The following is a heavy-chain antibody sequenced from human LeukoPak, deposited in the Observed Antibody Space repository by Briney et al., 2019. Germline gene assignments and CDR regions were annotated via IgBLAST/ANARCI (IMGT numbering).Heavy chain of an antibody. CDR3: ARWYGGNRSYWYFDL. Sequence: GGSLRLSCAASGFTFSSYAMSWVRQAPGKGLEWVSVIYSGGSTYYADSVKGRFTISRDNSKNTLYLQMNSLRAEDTAVYYCARWYGGNRSYWYFDLWGRGTLVTVSS. CDR2: IYSGGST. D-gene: IGHD4-23*01. J-gene: IGHJ2*01. V-gene: IGHV3-66*02. CDR1: GFTFSSYA.